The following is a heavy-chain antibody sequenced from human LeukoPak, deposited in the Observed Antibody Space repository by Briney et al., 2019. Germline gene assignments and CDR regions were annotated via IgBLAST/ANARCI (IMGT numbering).Heavy chain of an antibody. J-gene: IGHJ4*02. CDR1: GFTFSSYG. CDR2: ISYDGSNK. Sequence: PGGSLRLSCAASGFTFSSYGMHWVRQAPGKGLEWVAVISYDGSNKYYADSVKGRFTISRDNSKNTLYLQMNSLRAEDTAVYYCAREGPNYYFDYWGQGTLVTVSS. CDR3: AREGPNYYFDY. V-gene: IGHV3-30*19. D-gene: IGHD1-7*01.